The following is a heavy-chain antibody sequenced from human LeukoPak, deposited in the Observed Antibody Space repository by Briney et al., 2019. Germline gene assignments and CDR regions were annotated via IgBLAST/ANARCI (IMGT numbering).Heavy chain of an antibody. CDR2: IYYSGAT. CDR3: ARELRYSSADSCYSCDY. V-gene: IGHV4-39*07. Sequence: PSETLSLTCTVSGGSISSSYYHWGWIRQPPGKGLEWIGTIYYSGATQYNPSLKSRVTILVDTSKNQFSLKMSSVTAADTAFYYCARELRYSSADSCYSCDYWGRGSLVTVSS. D-gene: IGHD2-15*01. J-gene: IGHJ4*02. CDR1: GGSISSSYYH.